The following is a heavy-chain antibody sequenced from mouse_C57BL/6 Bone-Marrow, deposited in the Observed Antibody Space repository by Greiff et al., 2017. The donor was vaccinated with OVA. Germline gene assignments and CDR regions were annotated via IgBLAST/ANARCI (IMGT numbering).Heavy chain of an antibody. CDR1: GFNIKDDY. D-gene: IGHD2-4*01. V-gene: IGHV14-4*01. J-gene: IGHJ4*01. CDR3: TTWDYDLYYAMDY. CDR2: IDPENGDT. Sequence: VQLKESGAELVRPGASVKLSCTASGFNIKDDYMHWVKQRPEQGLEWIGWIDPENGDTEYASKFQGKATITADTSSNTAYLQLSSLTSEDTAVYYCTTWDYDLYYAMDYWGQGTSVTVSS.